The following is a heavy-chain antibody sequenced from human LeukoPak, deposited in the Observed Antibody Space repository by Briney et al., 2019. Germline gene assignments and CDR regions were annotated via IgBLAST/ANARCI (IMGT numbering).Heavy chain of an antibody. Sequence: GEFLKISCKGSGYSFTSYWIGWVRQMPGKGLEWMGIIYPGDSETRYSPSFQGLVTISADKSISTAYLQWSSLKASDTAMYYCARSYSSSSSFDFWGQGTLVTVSS. CDR3: ARSYSSSSSFDF. D-gene: IGHD6-6*01. V-gene: IGHV5-51*01. J-gene: IGHJ4*02. CDR2: IYPGDSET. CDR1: GYSFTSYW.